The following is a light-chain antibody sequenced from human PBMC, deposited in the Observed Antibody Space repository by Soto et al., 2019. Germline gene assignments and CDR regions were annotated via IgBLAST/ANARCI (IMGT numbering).Light chain of an antibody. CDR3: SSYTTSSTVV. V-gene: IGLV2-14*01. CDR1: NSDIGAYNY. J-gene: IGLJ2*01. CDR2: NDS. Sequence: QSALTQPASVSGSPGQSITISCTGTNSDIGAYNYVSWYQQHPGKAPKVMIHNDSSRPSGVSNRFSGSKSGNTASLTISGLQAEDEADYYCSSYTTSSTVVFGGGTKLTVL.